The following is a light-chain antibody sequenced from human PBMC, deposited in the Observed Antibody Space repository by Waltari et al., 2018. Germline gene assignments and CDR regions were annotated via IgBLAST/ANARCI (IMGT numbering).Light chain of an antibody. CDR1: QSISSY. CDR2: AES. V-gene: IGKV1-39*01. Sequence: DIQMTQSPSSLSASVGDRVTITGRASQSISSYLNWYQQKPGTAPKLLIYAESSLQSGVPSRFSGSGSGTDFTLTISSLQPEDFATYYCQQSYSTPHTFGQGTKLEIK. J-gene: IGKJ2*01. CDR3: QQSYSTPHT.